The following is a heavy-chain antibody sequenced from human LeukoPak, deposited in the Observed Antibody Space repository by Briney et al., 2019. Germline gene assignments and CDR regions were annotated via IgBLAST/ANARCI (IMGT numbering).Heavy chain of an antibody. D-gene: IGHD4-17*01. V-gene: IGHV4-59*01. Sequence: SETLSLTCTVSGGSISSYYWSWIRQPPGKGLEWIGYIFYSGSTNYNPSLKSRVTISIDTSKNQFSLKLSSVTAADTAVYYCARGTGMTTVTAFDYWGQGTLVTVSS. CDR3: ARGTGMTTVTAFDY. CDR2: IFYSGST. J-gene: IGHJ4*02. CDR1: GGSISSYY.